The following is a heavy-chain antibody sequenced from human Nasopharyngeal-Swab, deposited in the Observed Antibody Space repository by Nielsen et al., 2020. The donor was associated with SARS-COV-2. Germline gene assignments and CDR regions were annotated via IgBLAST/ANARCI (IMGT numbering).Heavy chain of an antibody. D-gene: IGHD3-22*01. Sequence: GGSLRLSCAASGFTFSSYSTNWVRQAPGKGLEWVSSISSSSSYIYYADSVKGRFAISRDNAQNSLYLQMNSLRAEDTAVYYCARGAYYDSRGAFDIWGQGTMVTVSS. CDR1: GFTFSSYS. V-gene: IGHV3-21*01. CDR2: ISSSSSYI. J-gene: IGHJ3*02. CDR3: ARGAYYDSRGAFDI.